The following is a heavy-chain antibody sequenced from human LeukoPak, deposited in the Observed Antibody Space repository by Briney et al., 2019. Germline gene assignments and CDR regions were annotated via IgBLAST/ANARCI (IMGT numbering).Heavy chain of an antibody. V-gene: IGHV3-7*01. J-gene: IGHJ4*02. Sequence: PGGSLRLSCAASGFTFSGHWMSWARQAPGKGLEWVANINQGGSDKYYVDSAKGRFTISRDNANNLLYLQMNSLRGEDTAVYYCTRDRSRAEDDWGQGTLVTVSS. CDR3: TRDRSRAEDD. CDR2: INQGGSDK. D-gene: IGHD1-14*01. CDR1: GFTFSGHW.